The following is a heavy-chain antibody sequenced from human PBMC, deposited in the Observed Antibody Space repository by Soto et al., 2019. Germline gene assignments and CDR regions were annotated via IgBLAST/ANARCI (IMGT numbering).Heavy chain of an antibody. D-gene: IGHD3-22*01. CDR3: ARVSPDSRTADY. J-gene: IGHJ4*02. Sequence: PGGSLRLSCAASGFTFSSYSMNWFRQAPGKGLEWVSSISSSSSYIYYADSVKGRFTISRDNAKNSLYLQMNSLRAEDTAVYYCARVSPDSRTADYWGQGTLVTVSS. CDR2: ISSSSSYI. V-gene: IGHV3-21*01. CDR1: GFTFSSYS.